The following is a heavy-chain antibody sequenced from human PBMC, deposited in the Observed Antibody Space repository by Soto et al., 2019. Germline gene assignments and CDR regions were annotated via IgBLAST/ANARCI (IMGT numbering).Heavy chain of an antibody. CDR3: AKGRSGTAFDI. V-gene: IGHV3-23*01. CDR1: GFTFSNYA. Sequence: EVQLLESGGGLVQPGGSLRLSCIASGFTFSNYAMTWVRQAPGKGLEWVSTILGNTDSTYYADSVKGRFTISRDNSKNTPYLQMNSLRGENTATYYWAKGRSGTAFDIWGQGTMVTVSS. CDR2: ILGNTDST. J-gene: IGHJ3*02. D-gene: IGHD3-10*01.